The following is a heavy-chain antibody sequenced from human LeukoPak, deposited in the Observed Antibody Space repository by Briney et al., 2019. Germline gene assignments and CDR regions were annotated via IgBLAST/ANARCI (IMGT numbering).Heavy chain of an antibody. CDR3: ARQGDYSGYQDY. CDR2: ISYSGST. J-gene: IGHJ4*02. D-gene: IGHD5-12*01. CDR1: GGSISNYY. Sequence: PSETLSLTCTVSGGSISNYYWSWIRQPPGKGLEWIGYISYSGSTNYNPSLKSRVTISVDTSKNQFSLKLSSVTAADTAVYYCARQGDYSGYQDYWGQGTLVTVSS. V-gene: IGHV4-59*08.